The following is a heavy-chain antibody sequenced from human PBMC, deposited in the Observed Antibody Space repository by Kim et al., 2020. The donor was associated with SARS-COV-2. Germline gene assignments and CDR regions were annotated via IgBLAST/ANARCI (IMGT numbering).Heavy chain of an antibody. CDR3: ARYYYDFWSGYYQTYYYYYYGMDV. V-gene: IGHV3-48*02. Sequence: GGSLRLSCAASGFTFSSYSMNWVRQAPGKGLEWVSYISSSSSTIYYADSVKGRFTISRDNAKNSLYLQMNSLRDEDTAVYYCARYYYDFWSGYYQTYYYYYYGMDVWGQGTTVTVSS. J-gene: IGHJ6*02. CDR1: GFTFSSYS. D-gene: IGHD3-3*01. CDR2: ISSSSSTI.